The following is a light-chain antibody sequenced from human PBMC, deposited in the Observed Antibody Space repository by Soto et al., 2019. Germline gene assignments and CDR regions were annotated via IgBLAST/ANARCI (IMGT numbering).Light chain of an antibody. J-gene: IGLJ1*01. CDR3: CSYAGSGTYG. Sequence: QSALTQPASVSGSPGQSITISCTETSSDFGTYNLVSWYQHHPGKAPKLMIYEGSKRPSGVSHRFSGSKSGNTASLTISGLQAEDEGDYYCCSYAGSGTYGFGSGTKVTVL. CDR2: EGS. CDR1: SSDFGTYNL. V-gene: IGLV2-23*01.